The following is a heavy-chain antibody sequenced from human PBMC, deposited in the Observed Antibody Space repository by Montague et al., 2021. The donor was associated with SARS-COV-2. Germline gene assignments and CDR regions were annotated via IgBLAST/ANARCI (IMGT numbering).Heavy chain of an antibody. CDR3: ARDRGGSYPLDY. V-gene: IGHV3-21*01. Sequence: SLRLSCAASGFTFSSYSMNWVRQAPGKGLEWVSSISSSSSYIYYADSVKGRFTISRDNAKNSLYLQMNSLGAEDTAVYYCARDRGGSYPLDYWGQGTLVTVSS. D-gene: IGHD1-26*01. CDR1: GFTFSSYS. CDR2: ISSSSSYI. J-gene: IGHJ4*02.